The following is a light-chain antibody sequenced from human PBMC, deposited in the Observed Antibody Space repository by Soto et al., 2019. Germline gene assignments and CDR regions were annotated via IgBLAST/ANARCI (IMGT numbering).Light chain of an antibody. CDR2: AAS. CDR3: QYYINSQWT. V-gene: IGKV3-20*01. CDR1: QSVSSTY. Sequence: EIVLTQSPGTLSLSPGERATLSCRPSQSVSSTYLDWYQKKPGQAPRLLIYAASSRATGIPDRFSGGASATHFTLTISRLEHDDFAVYYCQYYINSQWTFGQGTKVEIK. J-gene: IGKJ1*01.